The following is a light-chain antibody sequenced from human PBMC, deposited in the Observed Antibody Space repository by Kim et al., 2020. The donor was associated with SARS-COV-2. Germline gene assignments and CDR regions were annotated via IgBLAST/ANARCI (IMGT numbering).Light chain of an antibody. V-gene: IGLV1-44*01. CDR3: AAWDDSLNGLV. Sequence: QSVLTQPPSASGTPGQRVTISCSGSSSNIGSNYVYWYQQLPGTAPKLLIYSNNQRPSGVPDRFSGSKSGTSASLAISGLQSEDEADYCCAAWDDSLNGLVFGGGTQLTVL. CDR2: SNN. CDR1: SSNIGSNY. J-gene: IGLJ2*01.